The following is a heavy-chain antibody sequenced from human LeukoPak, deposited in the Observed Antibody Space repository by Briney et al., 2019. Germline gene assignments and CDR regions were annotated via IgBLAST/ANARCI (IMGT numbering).Heavy chain of an antibody. CDR3: AREPPYDSSGPIVDY. V-gene: IGHV1-2*02. Sequence: ASVKVSCKASGYTFTGYYMHWVRQAPGQGLEWMGWINPISGGTNYAQKFQGRVTMTRDTSISTAYMELSRLRSDDTAVYYCAREPPYDSSGPIVDYWGQGTLVTVSS. D-gene: IGHD3-22*01. CDR2: INPISGGT. CDR1: GYTFTGYY. J-gene: IGHJ4*02.